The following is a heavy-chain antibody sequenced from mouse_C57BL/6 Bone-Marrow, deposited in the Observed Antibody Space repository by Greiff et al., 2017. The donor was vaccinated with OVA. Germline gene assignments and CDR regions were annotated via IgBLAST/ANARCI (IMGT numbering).Heavy chain of an antibody. CDR1: GFNINDDY. CDR2: IDPENGAT. V-gene: IGHV14-4*01. J-gene: IGHJ2*01. Sequence: EVQLQQSGAELVRPGASVKLSCTASGFNINDDYMHWVKQRPEQGLEWIGWIDPENGATEYASQFQGKATIQDDTSSNTAYLQLSSLTSEDTAVYYCTTAGGNYEIDYGGQGTTLTVSS. D-gene: IGHD2-1*01. CDR3: TTAGGNYEIDY.